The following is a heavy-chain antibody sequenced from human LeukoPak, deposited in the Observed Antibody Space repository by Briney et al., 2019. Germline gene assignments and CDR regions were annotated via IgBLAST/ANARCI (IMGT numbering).Heavy chain of an antibody. CDR3: ARDRYSDFDY. Sequence: PSETLSLTCTVSGGSISSSNYYWGWIRQPPGKGLEWIGSIYYSGSTYYNPSLKSRVTISVDTSKNQFSLKLSSVTAADTAVYYCARDRYSDFDYWGQGTLVTVSS. CDR1: GGSISSSNYY. CDR2: IYYSGST. D-gene: IGHD2-15*01. J-gene: IGHJ4*02. V-gene: IGHV4-39*07.